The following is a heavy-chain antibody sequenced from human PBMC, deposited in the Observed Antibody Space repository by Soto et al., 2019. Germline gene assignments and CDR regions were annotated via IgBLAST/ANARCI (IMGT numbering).Heavy chain of an antibody. D-gene: IGHD3-22*01. CDR2: IYYSGST. V-gene: IGHV4-59*08. Sequence: QVQLQESGPGLVKPSGTLSLTCTVSGGSISSYYWSWIRQPPGKGLEWIGYIYYSGSTNYNPSLKSRVTISVDTSKNQFSLKLSSVTAADTAVYYCARLSTYYYDSSGPRGGFDYWGQGTLVTVSS. J-gene: IGHJ4*02. CDR1: GGSISSYY. CDR3: ARLSTYYYDSSGPRGGFDY.